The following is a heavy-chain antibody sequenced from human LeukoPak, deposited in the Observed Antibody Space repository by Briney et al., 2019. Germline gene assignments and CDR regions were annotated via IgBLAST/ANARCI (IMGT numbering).Heavy chain of an antibody. CDR3: ARSVPDYTRFDY. CDR2: FKTKYNQV. V-gene: IGHV3-23*05. D-gene: IGHD4-11*01. CDR1: GFTFSDYA. J-gene: IGHJ4*02. Sequence: PGGSLRLSCVASGFTFSDYAMNWVRQAPGKGLEWVSTFKTKYNQVYYAESVRGRFTISTDNSKKTVYLQMNSLRAEDTALYYCARSVPDYTRFDYWGQGALVTVSS.